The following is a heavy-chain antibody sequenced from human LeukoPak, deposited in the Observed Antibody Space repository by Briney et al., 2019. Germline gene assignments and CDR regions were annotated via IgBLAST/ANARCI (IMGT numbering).Heavy chain of an antibody. CDR1: GGSISSYY. D-gene: IGHD2-15*01. V-gene: IGHV4-59*01. Sequence: SETLSLTCTVAGGSISSYYWSWIRQPPGKGLEWIGYIHYSGSTNYNPSLKSRVTISVDTSKNQFSLKLSSVTAADTAVYYCARTTEGYCRGRSCYSYYYYMDVWGKGTTVTVSS. CDR3: ARTTEGYCRGRSCYSYYYYMDV. CDR2: IHYSGST. J-gene: IGHJ6*03.